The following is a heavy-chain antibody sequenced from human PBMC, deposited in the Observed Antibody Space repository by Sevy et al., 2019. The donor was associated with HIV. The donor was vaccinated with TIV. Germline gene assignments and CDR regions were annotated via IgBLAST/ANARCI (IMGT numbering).Heavy chain of an antibody. CDR2: MSSGTSYT. CDR3: ARESGVGWFVDY. Sequence: GGSLRLSCAASGFTFSDYYMSWIRQAPGKGLEWVSYMSSGTSYTNYADSVKGRFTISRDNAKNTVYLQMSSLRVDDTALYYCARESGVGWFVDYWGQGTLVTVSS. V-gene: IGHV3-11*06. D-gene: IGHD2-15*01. J-gene: IGHJ4*02. CDR1: GFTFSDYY.